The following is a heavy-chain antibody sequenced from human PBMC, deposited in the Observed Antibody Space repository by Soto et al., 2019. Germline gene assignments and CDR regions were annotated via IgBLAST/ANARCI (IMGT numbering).Heavy chain of an antibody. CDR2: IIPIFGTA. D-gene: IGHD6-6*01. CDR3: ARDSVAARPKDYYYYGMDV. J-gene: IGHJ6*02. Sequence: ASVKVSCKASGGTFSSYAISWVRQAPGQGLEWMGGIIPIFGTANYAQKFQGRVTITADESTSTAYMELSSLRSEDTAVYYCARDSVAARPKDYYYYGMDVWGQGTTVTVSS. CDR1: GGTFSSYA. V-gene: IGHV1-69*13.